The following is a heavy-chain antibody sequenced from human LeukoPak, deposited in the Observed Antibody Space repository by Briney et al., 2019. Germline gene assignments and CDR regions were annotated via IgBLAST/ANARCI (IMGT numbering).Heavy chain of an antibody. V-gene: IGHV3-23*01. J-gene: IGHJ4*02. CDR3: ATKVPGYYPFDY. Sequence: GGSLRLSCAASGFTFSRYAMTWLRQAPGRGLEWVSVIGTGGDSHYADSVKGRFTISRDNSRTMLYLQMNNLRAEDTAIYYCATKVPGYYPFDYWGQGTLVTVSS. D-gene: IGHD1-26*01. CDR1: GFTFSRYA. CDR2: IGTGGDS.